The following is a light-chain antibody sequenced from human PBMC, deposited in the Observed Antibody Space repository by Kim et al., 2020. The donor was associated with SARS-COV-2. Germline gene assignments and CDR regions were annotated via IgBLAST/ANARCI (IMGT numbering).Light chain of an antibody. Sequence: ASVGARGTITCRASQSISSWLAWYQQKPGKAPKLLLYKASSLQSGVPSRFSGSGSGTEFTLTISSLQPDDFATYYCQEYYSYPMYTFGQGTKLEI. J-gene: IGKJ2*01. CDR2: KAS. V-gene: IGKV1-5*03. CDR3: QEYYSYPMYT. CDR1: QSISSW.